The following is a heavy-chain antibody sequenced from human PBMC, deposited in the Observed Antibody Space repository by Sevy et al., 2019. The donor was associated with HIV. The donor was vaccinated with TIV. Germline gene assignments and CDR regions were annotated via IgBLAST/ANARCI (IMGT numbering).Heavy chain of an antibody. J-gene: IGHJ3*01. CDR3: ATEWD. V-gene: IGHV1-2*06. CDR2: INHTSGGT. CDR1: GYTFTGYY. Sequence: ASVKVSCKASGYTFTGYYIHWVRQAPGQGLEWMGRINHTSGGTNYAQKFQGRVTMTRDTSISTAYMDLSRLKSDDTAVYYCATEWDWSQGTMVTVSS. D-gene: IGHD1-26*01.